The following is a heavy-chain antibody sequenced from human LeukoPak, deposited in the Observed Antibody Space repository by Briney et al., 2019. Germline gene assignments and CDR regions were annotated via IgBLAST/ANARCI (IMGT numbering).Heavy chain of an antibody. CDR3: AKDHLYSSSWPFDY. D-gene: IGHD6-13*01. CDR1: EFTFSSYN. V-gene: IGHV3-21*01. CDR2: ISGSGKYI. Sequence: GGSLRLSCAASEFTFSSYNMNWVRQAPGKGLEWVSCISGSGKYIYYADSVKGRFTISRDNAKNSLYLQMNSLRAEDTAVYYCAKDHLYSSSWPFDYWGQGTLVTVSS. J-gene: IGHJ4*02.